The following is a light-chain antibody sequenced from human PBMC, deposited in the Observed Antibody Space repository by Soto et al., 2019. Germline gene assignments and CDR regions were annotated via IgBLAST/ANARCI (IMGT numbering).Light chain of an antibody. CDR1: QAISIW. CDR2: AAS. Sequence: IQMTQSPSSVSASVGDRVTITCRASQAISIWLAWYQKRPGEAPKLLTYAASSLQSGVPSRFSGSGSGTDFTLIISRLQTEDFATYDCQQANSFTLTFGGGTKVDIK. J-gene: IGKJ4*01. CDR3: QQANSFTLT. V-gene: IGKV1-12*01.